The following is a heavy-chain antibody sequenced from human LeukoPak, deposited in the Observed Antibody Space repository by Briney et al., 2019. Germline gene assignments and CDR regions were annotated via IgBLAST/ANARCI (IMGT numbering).Heavy chain of an antibody. D-gene: IGHD2-15*01. CDR3: ARDFFHGHCAGLSCFLLDY. CDR2: ISANNGDT. CDR1: GYTFTRYG. V-gene: IGHV1-18*01. Sequence: GASVKVSCKAPGYTFTRYGISWVRQAPGQGLEWMGWISANNGDTNSAQKFQDRVTMTTDTSTSTAYMELRSLRSDDTAVYYCARDFFHGHCAGLSCFLLDYWGQGSLVTVAS. J-gene: IGHJ4*02.